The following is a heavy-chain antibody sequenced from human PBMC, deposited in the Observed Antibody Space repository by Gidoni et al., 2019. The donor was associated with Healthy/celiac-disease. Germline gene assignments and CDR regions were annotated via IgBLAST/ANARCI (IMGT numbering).Heavy chain of an antibody. D-gene: IGHD2-21*01. CDR3: ASGPCGGDCFPTFDY. CDR1: GYSFTRYW. V-gene: IGHV5-51*03. CDR2: IYPGDYDT. J-gene: IGHJ4*02. Sequence: EVQLVQSGAEVKNPRESLKISCKGSGYSFTRYWIGWGRQMPGKGLEWMVIIYPGDYDTRYSPSFQGKVTITADKSISTAYLQWSSLKASDTAMYYCASGPCGGDCFPTFDYWGQGTLVTVSS.